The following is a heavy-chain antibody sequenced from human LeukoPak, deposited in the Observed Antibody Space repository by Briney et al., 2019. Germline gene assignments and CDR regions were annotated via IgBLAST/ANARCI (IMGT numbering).Heavy chain of an antibody. V-gene: IGHV3-74*01. J-gene: IGHJ4*02. CDR1: GFTFSSYL. CDR3: ARDDGGSYPTIDY. D-gene: IGHD1-26*01. Sequence: PGGSLRLSCAASGFTFSSYLMHWVRQAPGKGLVWVSRINSDGSSTSYADSVKGRFTISRDNAKNTLYLQMNSLRAEDTAVYYCARDDGGSYPTIDYWGQGTLVTVSS. CDR2: INSDGSST.